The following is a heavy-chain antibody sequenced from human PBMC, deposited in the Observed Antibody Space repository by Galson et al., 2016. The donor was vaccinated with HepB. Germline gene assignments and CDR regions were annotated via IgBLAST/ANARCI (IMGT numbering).Heavy chain of an antibody. J-gene: IGHJ5*02. CDR3: ASMGYYFDP. D-gene: IGHD3-22*01. V-gene: IGHV3-11*06. CDR2: INPSGAYT. Sequence: SLRLSCAASGFTFGDYYMSWVRQAPGQGLEWVSYINPSGAYTKYADSVKGRFTISRDNANNSLYLHMDSLRAEDTAVYYCASMGYYFDPWGQGTLVIVSS. CDR1: GFTFGDYY.